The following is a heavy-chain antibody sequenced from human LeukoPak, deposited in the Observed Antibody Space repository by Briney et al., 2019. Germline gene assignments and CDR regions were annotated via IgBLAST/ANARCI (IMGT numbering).Heavy chain of an antibody. Sequence: GGSLRLSCAASGFAFSSYWMSWVRQAPGKGLEWVANIKQGGSEKYYVDSVKGRFTISRDNAKNSLYLQMNSPRAEDTAVYYCARDCTNGVCPNDYWGQGTLVTVSS. J-gene: IGHJ4*02. CDR3: ARDCTNGVCPNDY. D-gene: IGHD2-8*01. CDR2: IKQGGSEK. CDR1: GFAFSSYW. V-gene: IGHV3-7*01.